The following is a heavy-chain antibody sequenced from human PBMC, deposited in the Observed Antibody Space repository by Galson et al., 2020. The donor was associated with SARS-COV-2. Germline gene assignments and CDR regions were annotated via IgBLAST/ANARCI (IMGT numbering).Heavy chain of an antibody. CDR3: ARPNSGSYNGAFDI. D-gene: IGHD1-26*01. J-gene: IGHJ3*02. CDR1: GFTFSSYA. CDR2: ISYDESNK. V-gene: IGHV3-30*04. Sequence: GGSLRLSCAASGFTFSSYAMHWVRQAPGKGLEWVAVISYDESNKYYADSVKGRFTISRDNSKNTLYLQMNSLRAEDTAVYYCARPNSGSYNGAFDIWGQGTMVTVSS.